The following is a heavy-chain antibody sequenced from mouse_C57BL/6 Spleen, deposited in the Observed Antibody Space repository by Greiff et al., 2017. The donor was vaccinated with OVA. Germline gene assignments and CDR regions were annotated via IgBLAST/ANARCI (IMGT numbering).Heavy chain of an antibody. CDR2: ILPGSGST. V-gene: IGHV1-9*01. CDR3: ARRGVYDYDGGFAY. D-gene: IGHD2-4*01. Sequence: VQLQQSGAELMKPGASVKLSCKATGYTFTGYWIEWVKQRPGHGLEWIGEILPGSGSTNYNEKFKGKATFTADTSSNTAYMQLSSLTTEDSAIDYCARRGVYDYDGGFAYWGQGTLVTVSA. CDR1: GYTFTGYW. J-gene: IGHJ3*01.